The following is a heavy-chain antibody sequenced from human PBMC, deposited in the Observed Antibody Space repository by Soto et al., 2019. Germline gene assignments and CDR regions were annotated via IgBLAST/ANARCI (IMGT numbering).Heavy chain of an antibody. V-gene: IGHV3-53*01. J-gene: IGHJ4*02. CDR3: ARISRYSSGRALDY. CDR2: FCSDGTT. Sequence: GGSLRLSCAASGFTVSSSFMTWVRQAPGRGLEWVSTFCSDGTTYYADSVKGRFTISRDNSKSTLYLQMNSLKVEDTATYYCARISRYSSGRALDYWGQGTLVTVSS. D-gene: IGHD6-19*01. CDR1: GFTVSSSF.